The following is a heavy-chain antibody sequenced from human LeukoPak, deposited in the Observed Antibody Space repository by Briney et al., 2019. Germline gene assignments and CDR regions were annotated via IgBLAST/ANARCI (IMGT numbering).Heavy chain of an antibody. CDR2: IYYSGST. V-gene: IGHV4-59*01. CDR1: GGSISSYY. J-gene: IGHJ4*02. Sequence: SETLSLTCTVSGGSISSYYWSWIRRPPGKGLEWIGNIYYSGSTNYNPSLQSRVTMSVDTSKNQFSLRLSSVTAADTAVYYCAGGYSATYGRFDYWGQGTLVTVSS. D-gene: IGHD5-12*01. CDR3: AGGYSATYGRFDY.